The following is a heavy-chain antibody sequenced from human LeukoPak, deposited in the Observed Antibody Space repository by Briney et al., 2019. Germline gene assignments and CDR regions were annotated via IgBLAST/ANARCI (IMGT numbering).Heavy chain of an antibody. CDR2: ISSSSSYI. Sequence: GGSLRLSCAASGFTFSSYSMNWVRQAPGKGLEWVSSISSSSSYIYYADSVKGRFTISRDNAKNSLYLQMNSLRAADTAVYYCARDYSGYGSYFDYWGQGTLVTVSS. V-gene: IGHV3-21*01. J-gene: IGHJ4*02. CDR3: ARDYSGYGSYFDY. D-gene: IGHD5-12*01. CDR1: GFTFSSYS.